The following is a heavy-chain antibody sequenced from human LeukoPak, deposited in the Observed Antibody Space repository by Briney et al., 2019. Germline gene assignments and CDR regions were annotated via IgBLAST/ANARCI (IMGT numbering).Heavy chain of an antibody. D-gene: IGHD5-18*01. CDR3: ARGGYSYGRGVTYFDY. CDR1: GYTFTSSD. V-gene: IGHV1-8*01. CDR2: INPNSGRT. Sequence: ASVKVSCKASGYTFTSSDINWVRQAAGQGLEWMGWINPNSGRTGYAQKFQGRVTMTANTSISTAYMELSSLRSEDTAVYYCARGGYSYGRGVTYFDYWGQGTLVTVSS. J-gene: IGHJ4*02.